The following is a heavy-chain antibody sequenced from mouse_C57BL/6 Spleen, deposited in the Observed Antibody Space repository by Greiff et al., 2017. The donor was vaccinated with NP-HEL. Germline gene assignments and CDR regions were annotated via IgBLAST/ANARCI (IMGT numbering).Heavy chain of an antibody. V-gene: IGHV1-22*01. CDR3: ARGRGQGIFFAY. Sequence: EVQLQQSGPELVKPGASVKMSCKASGYTFTDYNMHWVKQSHGKSLEWIGYINPNNGGTSYNQKFKGKATLTVNKSSSTAYMELRSLTSEDSAVYYCARGRGQGIFFAYWGQGTLVTVSA. CDR1: GYTFTDYN. D-gene: IGHD3-3*01. CDR2: INPNNGGT. J-gene: IGHJ3*01.